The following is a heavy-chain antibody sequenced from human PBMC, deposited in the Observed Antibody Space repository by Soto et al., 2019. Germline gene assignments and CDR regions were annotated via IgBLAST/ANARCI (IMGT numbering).Heavy chain of an antibody. J-gene: IGHJ4*02. D-gene: IGHD2-21*02. Sequence: QVQLVQSGAEEKKPGASVKVSCKASGYTFTSYAMHWVRQAPGQRLEWMGWINAGNGNTKYSQKFQGRVTITRDTSASTAYMKLSSLRSEDTAVYYCASSIVVVTALDYWGQVTLVTVSS. CDR2: INAGNGNT. V-gene: IGHV1-3*05. CDR3: ASSIVVVTALDY. CDR1: GYTFTSYA.